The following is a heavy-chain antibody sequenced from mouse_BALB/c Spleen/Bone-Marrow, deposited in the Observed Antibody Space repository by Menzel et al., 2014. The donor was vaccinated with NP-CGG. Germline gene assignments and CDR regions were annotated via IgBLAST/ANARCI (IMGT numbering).Heavy chain of an antibody. CDR3: ARDGYDVGGALDY. CDR1: GFTFSYYT. Sequence: EVKLVESGGGLVQPGGSLKLSCAASGFTFSYYTMSRVRQTPEKRLEWVAYISNGGSTTYHPDTVKGRFTISRDNAKNTLYLQMSSLKSEDTAMYYCARDGYDVGGALDYWGQGTSVTVSS. J-gene: IGHJ4*01. CDR2: ISNGGSTT. D-gene: IGHD2-2*01. V-gene: IGHV5-12-2*01.